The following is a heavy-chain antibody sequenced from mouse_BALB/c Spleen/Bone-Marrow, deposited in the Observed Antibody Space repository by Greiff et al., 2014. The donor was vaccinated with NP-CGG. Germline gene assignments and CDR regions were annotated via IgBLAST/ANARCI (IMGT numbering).Heavy chain of an antibody. Sequence: QVQLKESGPGLVQPSQSLSITCTVSGFFLTSYGVHWVRQSPGKGLEWLGVIWSDGSTDYNAAFISRLNISKDNSKSQIFFKMNSLQPNDTALYFCTRRDGYLFAYWGQGTLVTVSA. J-gene: IGHJ3*01. D-gene: IGHD2-3*01. CDR3: TRRDGYLFAY. CDR2: IWSDGST. CDR1: GFFLTSYG. V-gene: IGHV2-2*02.